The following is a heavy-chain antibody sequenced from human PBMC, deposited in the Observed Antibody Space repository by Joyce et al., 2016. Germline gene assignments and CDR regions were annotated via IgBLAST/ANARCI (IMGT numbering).Heavy chain of an antibody. CDR2: ISAYNGVA. J-gene: IGHJ4*02. CDR1: GDSFSKFV. D-gene: IGHD6-19*01. Sequence: QVQLVQSGSDVKRPGASVRVSCQGSGDSFSKFVITWVRQAPGQGLEWMGWISAYNGVARYAQKFQGRVTLTRDTSTAYIELRSLTSDDTAIYFCARVCCSSETTPFDFWGQGTLVTVSS. CDR3: ARVCCSSETTPFDF. V-gene: IGHV1-18*04.